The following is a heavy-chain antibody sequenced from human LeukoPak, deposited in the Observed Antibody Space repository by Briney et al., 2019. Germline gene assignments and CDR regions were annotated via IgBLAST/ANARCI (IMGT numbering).Heavy chain of an antibody. D-gene: IGHD6-13*01. CDR1: GFTFTSYW. CDR3: ARGIRPQSSSWYVVIDY. V-gene: IGHV3-74*01. Sequence: GGSLSLSCAASGFTFTSYWRHWVRQVPGKGLVWVSRINSDGSVTNYADSVKGRFTISRDNAKNPLYLQMNSLRAEDTAVYYCARGIRPQSSSWYVVIDYWGQGTLVTVSS. CDR2: INSDGSVT. J-gene: IGHJ4*02.